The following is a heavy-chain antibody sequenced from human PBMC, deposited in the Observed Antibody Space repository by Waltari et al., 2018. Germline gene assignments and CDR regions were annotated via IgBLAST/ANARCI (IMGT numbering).Heavy chain of an antibody. CDR2: ISGSGGST. J-gene: IGHJ4*02. CDR3: AKAGDYGGEGEFDY. Sequence: EVQLVESGGGLVQPGGSLRLSCAASGFTFSSYAMSWVRQAPGKGLEWVSAISGSGGSTYNADSVKGLFTICRDNSKNTLYLQMNSLRAEDTAIYYCAKAGDYGGEGEFDYWGQGTLVTVSS. D-gene: IGHD4-17*01. V-gene: IGHV3-23*04. CDR1: GFTFSSYA.